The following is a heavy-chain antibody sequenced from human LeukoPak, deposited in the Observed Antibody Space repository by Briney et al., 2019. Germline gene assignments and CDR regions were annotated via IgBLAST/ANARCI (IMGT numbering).Heavy chain of an antibody. CDR2: IYYSGST. Sequence: SETLSLTCTVSGGSISSYYWSWIRQPPGKGLEWIGYIYYSGSTNYNPSLKSGVTISVDTSKNQFSLKLSSVTAADTAVYYCAAPGGSGSYLPFDYWGQGTLVTVSS. CDR3: AAPGGSGSYLPFDY. V-gene: IGHV4-59*01. CDR1: GGSISSYY. D-gene: IGHD3-10*01. J-gene: IGHJ4*02.